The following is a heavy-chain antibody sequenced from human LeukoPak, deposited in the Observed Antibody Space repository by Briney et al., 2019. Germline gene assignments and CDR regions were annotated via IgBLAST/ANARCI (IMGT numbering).Heavy chain of an antibody. J-gene: IGHJ4*02. V-gene: IGHV3-23*01. CDR2: ISGSGGTT. CDR1: GFTFSSYG. D-gene: IGHD3-22*01. Sequence: GGSLRLSCAASGFTFSSYGMNWVRQAPGKGLEWVSGISGSGGTTYYADSVKGRFTISRDNSKNTLYLQMNSLRAEDTAVYYCAKGISFYYDSSGHYYFDYWGQGTLVTVSS. CDR3: AKGISFYYDSSGHYYFDY.